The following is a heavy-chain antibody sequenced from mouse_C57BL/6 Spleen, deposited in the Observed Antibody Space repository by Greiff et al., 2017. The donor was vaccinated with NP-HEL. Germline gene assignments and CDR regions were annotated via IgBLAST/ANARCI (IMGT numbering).Heavy chain of an antibody. CDR2: ISDGGSYT. CDR1: GFTFSSYA. V-gene: IGHV5-4*01. Sequence: EVHLVESGGGLVKPGGSLKLSCAASGFTFSSYAMSWVRQTPEKRLEWVATISDGGSYTYYPDNVKVRFTISRDNAKNNLYLQMSHLKSEDTAMYYCARIYYGNYWYFDVWGTGTTVTVSS. D-gene: IGHD2-1*01. J-gene: IGHJ1*03. CDR3: ARIYYGNYWYFDV.